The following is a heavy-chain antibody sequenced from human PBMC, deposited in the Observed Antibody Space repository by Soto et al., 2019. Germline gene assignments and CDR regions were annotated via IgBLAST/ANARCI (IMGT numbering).Heavy chain of an antibody. Sequence: PGGSLRLSCAASGLTFSSYEMNWVRQAPGKGLEWVSYISTSDNSIYYAVSVKGRFTISRDNAKNTLYLQMNSLRAEDTAVYYCARDDIGYPYYFDYWGQGTLVTVSS. CDR3: ARDDIGYPYYFDY. V-gene: IGHV3-48*03. CDR1: GLTFSSYE. D-gene: IGHD3-16*02. J-gene: IGHJ4*02. CDR2: ISTSDNSI.